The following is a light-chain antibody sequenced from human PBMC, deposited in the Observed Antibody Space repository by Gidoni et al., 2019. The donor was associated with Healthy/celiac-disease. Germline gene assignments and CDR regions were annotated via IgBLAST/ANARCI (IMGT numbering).Light chain of an antibody. CDR2: DAY. CDR3: QQYDNLLT. V-gene: IGKV1-33*01. CDR1: QDISNY. J-gene: IGKJ4*01. Sequence: DIQMTQSPSSMSASVGDRVTITCQASQDISNYLNWYQQKPGKAPKLLIYDAYNLEKGVPSRFSGSGSGTDFTFTISSLQPEDIATYYCQQYDNLLTCXGXTKVEIK.